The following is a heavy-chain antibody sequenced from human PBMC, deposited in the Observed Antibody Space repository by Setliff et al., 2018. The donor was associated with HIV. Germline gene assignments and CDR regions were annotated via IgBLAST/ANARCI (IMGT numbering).Heavy chain of an antibody. D-gene: IGHD5-12*01. CDR1: GGSISSYY. J-gene: IGHJ2*01. CDR2: ISRGGRTK. Sequence: LSLTCTVSGGSISSYYWSWIRQAPGKGLEWISYISRGGRTKYYADSVKGRFTISRDNAKNSLYLQMNSLRAEDTTIYYCARVPVMATITYWYFDLWGRGTLVTVSS. CDR3: ARVPVMATITYWYFDL. V-gene: IGHV3-11*04.